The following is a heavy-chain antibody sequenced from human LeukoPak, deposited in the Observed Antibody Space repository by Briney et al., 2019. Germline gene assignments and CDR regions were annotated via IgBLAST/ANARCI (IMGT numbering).Heavy chain of an antibody. CDR1: GFSVSNNY. Sequence: PGGSLRLSCAASGFSVSNNYMSWVRQAPGKGLEWVSVIHSGGETYYTDSVKGRFTISRDNAKNSVYLQMNSLRVEDTGIYYCARNARGPGDYWGQGTVVTVSS. CDR2: IHSGGET. CDR3: ARNARGPGDY. J-gene: IGHJ4*02. V-gene: IGHV3-53*01. D-gene: IGHD2-2*01.